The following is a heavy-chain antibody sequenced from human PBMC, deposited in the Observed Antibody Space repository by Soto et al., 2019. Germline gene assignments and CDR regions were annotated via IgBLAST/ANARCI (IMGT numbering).Heavy chain of an antibody. CDR3: VQREASTFDH. CDR1: GFSLSTNKMG. V-gene: IGHV2-5*01. CDR2: IYGSDDK. J-gene: IGHJ4*02. Sequence: QITLKESGPTLVKPTQTLTLTCTFSGFSLSTNKMGVGWIRQPPGKALEWLAFIYGSDDKRYRPSLRSSLTISKDTSKNQVVLTMTNVDPVDTATYYCVQREASTFDHWGQGILVTVSS.